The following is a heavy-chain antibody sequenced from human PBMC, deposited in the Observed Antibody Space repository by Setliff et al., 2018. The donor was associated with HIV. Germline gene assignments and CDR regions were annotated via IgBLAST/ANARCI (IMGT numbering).Heavy chain of an antibody. Sequence: GGSLRLSCAASGFIFDDHAMHWVRQAPGKGLGWVSLITWNGARAYYTDSVKGRFTVSRDNSKNSFYLQMNSLRDEDTGLYYCAKGPTGSGSSYLDFWGQGTLVTVSS. V-gene: IGHV3-43D*03. J-gene: IGHJ4*02. D-gene: IGHD3-10*01. CDR3: AKGPTGSGSSYLDF. CDR2: ITWNGARA. CDR1: GFIFDDHA.